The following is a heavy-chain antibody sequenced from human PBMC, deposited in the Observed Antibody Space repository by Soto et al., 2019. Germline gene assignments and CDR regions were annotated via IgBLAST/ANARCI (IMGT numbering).Heavy chain of an antibody. J-gene: IGHJ4*02. Sequence: ASVKVSCKASGGTFSSYAISWVRQAPGQGLEWMGGFDPEDGETIYAQKFQGRVTMTEDTSTDTAYMELSSLRSEDSAVYYCATFTDTAMVYLFGYWGQGTLVTVSS. CDR2: FDPEDGET. D-gene: IGHD5-18*01. V-gene: IGHV1-24*01. CDR3: ATFTDTAMVYLFGY. CDR1: GGTFSSYA.